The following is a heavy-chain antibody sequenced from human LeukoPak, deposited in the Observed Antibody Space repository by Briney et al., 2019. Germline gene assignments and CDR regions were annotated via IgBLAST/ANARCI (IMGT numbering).Heavy chain of an antibody. V-gene: IGHV3-30*18. J-gene: IGHJ6*02. CDR1: GFTFSSYE. Sequence: GGSLRLSCAASGFTFSSYEMNWVRQAPGKGLEWVAVISYDGSNKYYADSVKGRFTISRDNSKNTLYLQMNSLRAEDTAVYYCAKDRGDSSSWSRSPYYYYYGMDVWGQGTTVTVSS. D-gene: IGHD6-13*01. CDR3: AKDRGDSSSWSRSPYYYYYGMDV. CDR2: ISYDGSNK.